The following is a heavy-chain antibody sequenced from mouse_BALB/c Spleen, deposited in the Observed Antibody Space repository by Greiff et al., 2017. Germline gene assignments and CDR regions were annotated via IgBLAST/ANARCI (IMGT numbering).Heavy chain of an antibody. CDR1: GFTFSSFG. D-gene: IGHD1-2*01. J-gene: IGHJ3*01. CDR2: ISSGSSTI. V-gene: IGHV5-17*02. CDR3: ARGRPTAPWFAY. Sequence: EVKLMESGGGLVQPGGSRKLSCAASGFTFSSFGMHWVRQAPEKGLEWVAYISSGSSTIYYADTVKGRFTISRDNPKNTLFLQMTSLRSEDTAMYYCARGRPTAPWFAYWGQGTLVTVSA.